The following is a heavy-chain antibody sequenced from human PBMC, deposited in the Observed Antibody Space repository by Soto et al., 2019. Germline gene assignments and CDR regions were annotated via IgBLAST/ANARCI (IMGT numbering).Heavy chain of an antibody. J-gene: IGHJ5*02. CDR1: GDSFTDYH. V-gene: IGHV1-2*02. Sequence: ASVKVSCKASGDSFTDYHIHWVRQAPGQGLEFMGWINANNGGAGSAQQFQGRVTVTRDTSITTVYMELSNLGSDDTAVYYCAREGGSETLQPSYNWFDTWGQGTLVTV. CDR2: INANNGGA. CDR3: AREGGSETLQPSYNWFDT. D-gene: IGHD6-25*01.